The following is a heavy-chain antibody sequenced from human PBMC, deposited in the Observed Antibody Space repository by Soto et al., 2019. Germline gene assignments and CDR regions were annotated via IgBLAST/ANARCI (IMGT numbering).Heavy chain of an antibody. Sequence: ASVKVSCKVSGYTLTELSMHWVRQAPGKGLEWMGGFDPEDGETIYAQKFQGRVTMTEDTSTDTAYMELSSLRSEDTALYYCAKAGVVSYRRWRNFFESWGQGTLVTVSS. CDR1: GYTLTELS. J-gene: IGHJ4*02. CDR2: FDPEDGET. D-gene: IGHD3-3*01. V-gene: IGHV1-24*01. CDR3: AKAGVVSYRRWRNFFES.